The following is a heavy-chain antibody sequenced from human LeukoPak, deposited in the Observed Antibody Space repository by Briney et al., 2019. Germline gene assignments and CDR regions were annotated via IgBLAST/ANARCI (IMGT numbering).Heavy chain of an antibody. CDR1: GHTFTSCG. CDR2: ISAYNGNT. CDR3: ARVIYDYVWGSYRRFDY. Sequence: ASVKVSCKASGHTFTSCGISWVRQAPGQGLEWMGWISAYNGNTNYAQKLQGRVTMTTDTSTCTAYMELRSLRSDDTAVYYCARVIYDYVWGSYRRFDYWGQGTLVTVSS. J-gene: IGHJ4*02. V-gene: IGHV1-18*01. D-gene: IGHD3-16*02.